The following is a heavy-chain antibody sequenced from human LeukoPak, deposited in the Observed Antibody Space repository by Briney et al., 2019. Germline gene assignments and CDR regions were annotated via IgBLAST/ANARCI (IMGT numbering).Heavy chain of an antibody. CDR1: GYSISSGYY. V-gene: IGHV4-38-2*02. Sequence: SETLSLTCAVSGYSISSGYYWGRIRQPPGKGLEWIGGIYHSGSTYYNPSLKSRVTISVDTSKNQFSLKLSSVTAADTAVYYCARDLSKYSYGFDAFDIWGQGTMVTVSS. CDR3: ARDLSKYSYGFDAFDI. D-gene: IGHD5-18*01. J-gene: IGHJ3*02. CDR2: IYHSGST.